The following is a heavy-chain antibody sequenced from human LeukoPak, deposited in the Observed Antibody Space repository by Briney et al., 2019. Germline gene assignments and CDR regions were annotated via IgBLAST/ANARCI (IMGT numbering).Heavy chain of an antibody. V-gene: IGHV3-30*18. J-gene: IGHJ4*02. D-gene: IGHD3-10*01. CDR1: GFIFSSYG. CDR2: ISYDGINP. Sequence: GRSLRLSCAASGFIFSSYGMHWVRQAPGKGLEWVAVISYDGINPYYADSVKGRFTISRDNSENTLYLQMDSLRSEDTAVYYCAKDPFAGYYGSGAYFEYWGQGTLVTVSS. CDR3: AKDPFAGYYGSGAYFEY.